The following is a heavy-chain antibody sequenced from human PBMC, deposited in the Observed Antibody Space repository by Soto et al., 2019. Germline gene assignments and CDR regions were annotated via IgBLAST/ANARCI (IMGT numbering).Heavy chain of an antibody. CDR1: GGSFSDYY. J-gene: IGHJ4*02. D-gene: IGHD2-21*02. CDR2: INHSGST. CDR3: ARGLVTPLPY. Sequence: PSETLSLTCAVYGGSFSDYYWSWIRQPPGKGLGWIGEINHSGSTNYNPSLKSRVTISVDTSKNQFSLKLSSVTAADTAVYYCARGLVTPLPYWGQGTLVTVYS. V-gene: IGHV4-34*01.